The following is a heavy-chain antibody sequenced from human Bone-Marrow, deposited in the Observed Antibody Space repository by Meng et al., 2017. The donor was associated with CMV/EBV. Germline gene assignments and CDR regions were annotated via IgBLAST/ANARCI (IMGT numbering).Heavy chain of an antibody. CDR2: IRSKAYGGTT. CDR1: GFTFGDYV. D-gene: IGHD3-3*01. J-gene: IGHJ3*02. V-gene: IGHV3-49*04. CDR3: AREVWGRSVEWSTFDI. Sequence: GESLKIFCTGSGFTFGDYVMSWVRQAPGKAPEWVGFIRSKAYGGTTEYAASVKGRFIISRDDSKSITYLQMNSLKTEDTAMYDCAREVWGRSVEWSTFDIWGQGTMVTVSS.